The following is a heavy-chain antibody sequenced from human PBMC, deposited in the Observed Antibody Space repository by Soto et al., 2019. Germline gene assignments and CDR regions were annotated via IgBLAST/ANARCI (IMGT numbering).Heavy chain of an antibody. D-gene: IGHD3-22*01. CDR1: GDSISTFY. J-gene: IGHJ4*02. Sequence: LSLTCTVSGDSISTFYWGWMRQSPGKELEWIGYVYYTGSTNYNPSLKSRVTISVDRSKNQFSLKLASANAADTAVYYCARGRTVRNYADDSSDYFYFFDYWGQGTQVTVSS. CDR3: ARGRTVRNYADDSSDYFYFFDY. CDR2: VYYTGST. V-gene: IGHV4-59*01.